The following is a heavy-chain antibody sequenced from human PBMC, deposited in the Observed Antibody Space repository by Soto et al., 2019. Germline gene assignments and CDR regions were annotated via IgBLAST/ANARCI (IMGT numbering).Heavy chain of an antibody. D-gene: IGHD6-13*01. CDR3: ARVAAVGPFDY. CDR2: INPNSGGT. Sequence: ASVKVSCKASGYTFTGYYMHWVRQAPGQGLEWMGWINPNSGGTNYAQKFQGWVTMTRDTSISTAYMELSSLRSEDTAVYYCARVAAVGPFDYWGQGTLVTVSS. J-gene: IGHJ4*02. V-gene: IGHV1-2*04. CDR1: GYTFTGYY.